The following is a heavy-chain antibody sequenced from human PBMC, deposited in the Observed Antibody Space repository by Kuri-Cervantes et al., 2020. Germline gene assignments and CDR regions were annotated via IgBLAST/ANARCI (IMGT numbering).Heavy chain of an antibody. D-gene: IGHD1-26*01. CDR3: ARGAGWWEY. V-gene: IGHV4-61*10. J-gene: IGHJ4*02. CDR2: ILSTGST. CDR1: GGSISSSSYY. Sequence: AETLSLTCTVSGGSISSSSYYWSWIRQPTGKGLESFAYILSTGSTNYNPSLKRRVTISLDTSKNEFSLRLSSVTAADTAVYFCARGAGWWEYWGQGALVTVSS.